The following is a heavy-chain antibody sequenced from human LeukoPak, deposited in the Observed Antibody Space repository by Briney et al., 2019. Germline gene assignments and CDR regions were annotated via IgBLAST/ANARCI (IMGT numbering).Heavy chain of an antibody. V-gene: IGHV4-34*01. CDR1: GGSFSGYY. CDR3: ARAVSDYYGSGSYVI. J-gene: IGHJ1*01. CDR2: INHSGST. D-gene: IGHD3-10*01. Sequence: PSEALSLTCAVYGGSFSGYYWSWIRQPPGKGLEWIGEINHSGSTNYNPSLKSRVTISVDTSKNQCSLKLSSVTAADTAVYYCARAVSDYYGSGSYVIWGQGTLVTVSS.